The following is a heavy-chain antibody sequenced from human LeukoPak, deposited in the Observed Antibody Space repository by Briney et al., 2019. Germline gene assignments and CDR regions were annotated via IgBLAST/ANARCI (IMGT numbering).Heavy chain of an antibody. J-gene: IGHJ5*02. CDR2: IIPIFGTA. D-gene: IGHD3-9*01. CDR1: GGTFSSYA. V-gene: IGHV1-69*13. CDR3: TRVKSGEDLLTGYYTSQYNWFDP. Sequence: ASVKVSRKASGGTFSSYAISWVRQAPGQGLEGMGGIIPIFGTANYAQKFQGRVTITADESTSTAYMELSSLRSEDTAVYYCTRVKSGEDLLTGYYTSQYNWFDPWGQGTLVTVSS.